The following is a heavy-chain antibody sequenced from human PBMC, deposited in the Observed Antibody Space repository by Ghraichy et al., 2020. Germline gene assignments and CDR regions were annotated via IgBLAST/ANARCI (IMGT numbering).Heavy chain of an antibody. Sequence: SETLSLTCTVSGGSISSSSYYWGWIRQPPGKGLEWIGSIYYSGSTYYNPSLKSRVTISIDTSKNQFSLKLSSVTAADTAVYYCARRPYYDILTGYYNPFDYWGQGTLVTVSS. CDR2: IYYSGST. D-gene: IGHD3-9*01. J-gene: IGHJ4*02. V-gene: IGHV4-39*01. CDR1: GGSISSSSYY. CDR3: ARRPYYDILTGYYNPFDY.